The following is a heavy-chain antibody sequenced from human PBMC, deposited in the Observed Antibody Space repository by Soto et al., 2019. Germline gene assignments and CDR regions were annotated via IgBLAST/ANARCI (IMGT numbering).Heavy chain of an antibody. Sequence: EVQLVESGGGLVQPGGSLRLSCAASGFTFSDHYMDWVRQAPGKGLEWVARTRDRANSYRTEYAASVKGRFSISRDDSENSLYLKMNSLKTEDAAVYHCVRRLYYNGRFYIDYWGQGTLVTVSS. J-gene: IGHJ4*02. CDR1: GFTFSDHY. CDR3: VRRLYYNGRFYIDY. D-gene: IGHD3-10*01. V-gene: IGHV3-72*01. CDR2: TRDRANSYRT.